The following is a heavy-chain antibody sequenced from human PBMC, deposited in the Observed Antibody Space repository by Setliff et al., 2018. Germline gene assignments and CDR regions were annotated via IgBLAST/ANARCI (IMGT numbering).Heavy chain of an antibody. Sequence: PSETLSLTCAAYGGTFSDYHWTWIRQSPEKGLEWIGEINHRGSTNYNPSLKSRVTISIDTSKDQFSLSLGSVTAADTAVYYCATDGPVLNGDYISWGQGTLVTVSS. V-gene: IGHV4-34*01. J-gene: IGHJ5*02. D-gene: IGHD3-10*01. CDR2: INHRGST. CDR1: GGTFSDYH. CDR3: ATDGPVLNGDYIS.